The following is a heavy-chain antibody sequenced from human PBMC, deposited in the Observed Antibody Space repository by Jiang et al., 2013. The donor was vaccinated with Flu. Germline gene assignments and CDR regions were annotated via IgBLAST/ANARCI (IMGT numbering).Heavy chain of an antibody. J-gene: IGHJ4*02. CDR3: ARVGGYYDFWSGYFSSAKTGPFDY. V-gene: IGHV1-2*02. CDR1: GYTFTGYY. D-gene: IGHD3-3*01. Sequence: SGAEVKKPGASVKVSCKASGYTFTGYYMHWVRQAPGQGLEWMGWINPNSGGTNYAQKFQGRVTMTRDTSISTAYMELSRLRSDDTAVYYCARVGGYYDFWSGYFSSAKTGPFDYWGQGTLVTVSS. CDR2: INPNSGGT.